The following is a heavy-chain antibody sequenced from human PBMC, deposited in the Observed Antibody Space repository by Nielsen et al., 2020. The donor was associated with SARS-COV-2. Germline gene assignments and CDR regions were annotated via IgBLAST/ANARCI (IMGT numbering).Heavy chain of an antibody. D-gene: IGHD6-19*01. V-gene: IGHV4-34*01. J-gene: IGHJ6*02. Sequence: SETLSSTFAVYGGSFSAYYWSWFRQPPGKGLEWFGEINHSGSTNYNPSLKSRVTISVDTSKNQFSMKLSSVTAADTAVYYCARGVAVAVPKIDYYGMDVWGQGTTVTVSS. CDR2: INHSGST. CDR1: GGSFSAYY. CDR3: ARGVAVAVPKIDYYGMDV.